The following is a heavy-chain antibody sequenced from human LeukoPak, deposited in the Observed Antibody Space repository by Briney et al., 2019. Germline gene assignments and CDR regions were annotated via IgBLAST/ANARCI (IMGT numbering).Heavy chain of an antibody. J-gene: IGHJ3*02. V-gene: IGHV3-30*04. CDR2: ISYDGSSK. Sequence: GRSLRLSCAASGFTFSTYAMHWVRQAPGKGLEWVAVISYDGSSKYYADSVKGRFTISRDNSKNSLYLQMNSLRAEDTAVYYCARDGRYGGNSVSLAFDIWGQGTMVTVSS. CDR3: ARDGRYGGNSVSLAFDI. CDR1: GFTFSTYA. D-gene: IGHD4-23*01.